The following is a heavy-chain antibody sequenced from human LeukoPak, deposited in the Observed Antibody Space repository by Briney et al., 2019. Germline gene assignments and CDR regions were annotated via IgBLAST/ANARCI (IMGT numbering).Heavy chain of an antibody. CDR3: VKSGYNRFDY. CDR2: IRYDGSNK. CDR1: GFTFSSYG. V-gene: IGHV3-30*02. J-gene: IGHJ4*02. Sequence: GGSLRLSCAASGFTFSSYGMSWVRQAPGKGLEWVAFIRYDGSNKYYADSVKGRFTISRDTSKNTLYLQMNSLRAADTAVYYCVKSGYNRFDYWGQGALVTVSS. D-gene: IGHD5-24*01.